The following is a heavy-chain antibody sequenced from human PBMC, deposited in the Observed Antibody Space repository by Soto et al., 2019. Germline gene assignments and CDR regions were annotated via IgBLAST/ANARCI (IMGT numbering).Heavy chain of an antibody. J-gene: IGHJ5*01. Sequence: GECLKISCQTSGYSFTTYWLSWVRQMPGKGLEWMGVVYPGDSDTKYSPSFQCHVTISADRSSSTAFLQWSSLKASDTAVYYCARVLNLNYIMNWLDSCGQGTLVIVSS. CDR1: GYSFTTYW. D-gene: IGHD3-16*01. CDR2: VYPGDSDT. V-gene: IGHV5-51*01. CDR3: ARVLNLNYIMNWLDS.